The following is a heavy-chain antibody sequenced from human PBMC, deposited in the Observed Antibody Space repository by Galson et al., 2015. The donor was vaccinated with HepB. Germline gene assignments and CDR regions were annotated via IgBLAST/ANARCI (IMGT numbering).Heavy chain of an antibody. V-gene: IGHV3-23*01. D-gene: IGHD6-19*01. J-gene: IGHJ4*02. CDR3: AKECCLSSGWYTDY. Sequence: SLRLSCAASGFTFSSYAMRWVRQAPGKGLEWVSAISGSGDSTNYADSVKGRFTISRDNSKNTLYLQMNSLRAEDTAVYYCAKECCLSSGWYTDYWGQGTLVTVSS. CDR2: ISGSGDST. CDR1: GFTFSSYA.